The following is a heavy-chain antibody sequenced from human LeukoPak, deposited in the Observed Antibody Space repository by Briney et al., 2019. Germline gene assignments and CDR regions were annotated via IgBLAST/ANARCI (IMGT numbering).Heavy chain of an antibody. CDR3: AKNRDRITIFGVVIMPHVYFDY. V-gene: IGHV1-69*01. J-gene: IGHJ4*02. CDR2: FFPIFGTA. CDR1: GGTFSSYT. Sequence: GSSVKVSCKASGGTFSSYTISWVRQAPGQGLEWMGGFFPIFGTAKYAQKFQGRITITADESTSTAFMELSSLRSEDTAVYYCAKNRDRITIFGVVIMPHVYFDYWGQGTLVTVSS. D-gene: IGHD3-3*01.